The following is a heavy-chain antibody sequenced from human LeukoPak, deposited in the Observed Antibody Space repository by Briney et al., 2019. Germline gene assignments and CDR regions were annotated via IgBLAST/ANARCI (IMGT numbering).Heavy chain of an antibody. CDR2: IRYDGSNK. D-gene: IGHD3-16*02. CDR3: AKDPRLSTYYFDY. Sequence: GGSLRLSCAASGFTFSSYGMHWVRQAPGKGLEWVAFIRYDGSNKYYADSVKGRFTISRDNSKNTLYLQMNSLRAEDTAVYYCAKDPRLSTYYFDYWGQGTLVTVSS. CDR1: GFTFSSYG. J-gene: IGHJ4*02. V-gene: IGHV3-30*02.